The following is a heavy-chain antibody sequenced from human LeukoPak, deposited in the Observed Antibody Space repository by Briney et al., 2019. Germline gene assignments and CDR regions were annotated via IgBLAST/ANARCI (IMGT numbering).Heavy chain of an antibody. CDR3: ARDVAVAGTDGFDY. CDR2: ISSASNTI. J-gene: IGHJ4*02. CDR1: GFTFSSYS. Sequence: GESLRLSCAASGFTFSSYSMNWVRQAPGKGLEWVSYISSASNTIYYADSVKGRFTISRDNAKNSLYLQMNSLRAEDTAVYYCARDVAVAGTDGFDYWGQGTLVTVSS. V-gene: IGHV3-48*04. D-gene: IGHD6-19*01.